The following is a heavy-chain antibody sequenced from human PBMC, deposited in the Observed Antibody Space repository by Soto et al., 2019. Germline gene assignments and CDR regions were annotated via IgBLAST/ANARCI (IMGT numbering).Heavy chain of an antibody. V-gene: IGHV3-23*01. CDR1: GFTFSSYA. J-gene: IGHJ4*02. CDR2: FSAIGAGT. D-gene: IGHD2-15*01. CDR3: AKAGAATPYSFDY. Sequence: GGSLRLSCAASGFTFSSYAMSWVRQAPGKGLEWVSTFSAIGAGTYYADSAKGRFTISRDNSQSTLYLQMNSLRAEDTAFYYCAKAGAATPYSFDYWGRGTLVTVSS.